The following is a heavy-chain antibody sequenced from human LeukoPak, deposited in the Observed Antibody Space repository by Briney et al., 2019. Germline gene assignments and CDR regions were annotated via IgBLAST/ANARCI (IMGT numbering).Heavy chain of an antibody. J-gene: IGHJ2*01. CDR1: GGSFSGYY. Sequence: ASETLSLTCAVSGGSFSGYYWSWIRQPPGKGLEWIGEISHSGSTNYGPSLKSRVTISVDTSKNQFSLNLSSVTAADTAVYYCARALVRATMVWYFDLWGRGTLVTVSS. V-gene: IGHV4-34*01. D-gene: IGHD5-12*01. CDR2: ISHSGST. CDR3: ARALVRATMVWYFDL.